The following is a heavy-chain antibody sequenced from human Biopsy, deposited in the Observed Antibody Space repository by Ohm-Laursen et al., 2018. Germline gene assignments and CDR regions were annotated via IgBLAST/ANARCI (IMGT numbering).Heavy chain of an antibody. J-gene: IGHJ4*02. CDR2: IYYSGST. CDR3: ARVGAGAPSIDYFDY. CDR1: GGSIGSSF. D-gene: IGHD1-26*01. V-gene: IGHV4-59*01. Sequence: TLSLTCTVSGGSIGSSFWSRIRQPPGKGLEWIGYIYYSGSTNYNPSLRSRVTISVDRSKNQFSLELSSVTAADTAVYYCARVGAGAPSIDYFDYWGQGALVTVSS.